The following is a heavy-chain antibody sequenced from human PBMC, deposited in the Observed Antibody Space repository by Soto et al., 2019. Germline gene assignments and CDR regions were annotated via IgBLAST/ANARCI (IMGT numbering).Heavy chain of an antibody. V-gene: IGHV3-30*19. CDR1: GLMFKSYV. J-gene: IGHJ4*02. CDR2: TSYDGNNK. Sequence: QLQLVESGGGVVQPGTPLRLSCTASGLMFKSYVMHWVRQAPGKGLEWVALTSYDGNNKYYGDTVQGRFTVSRDKSKNALHLQMDSLRPEDTALYYCARWGTAGGFDLWGQGNLVSVSS. CDR3: ARWGTAGGFDL. D-gene: IGHD3-16*01.